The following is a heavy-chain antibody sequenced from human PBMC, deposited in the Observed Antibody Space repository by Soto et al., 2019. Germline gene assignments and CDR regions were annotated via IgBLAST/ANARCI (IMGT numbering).Heavy chain of an antibody. V-gene: IGHV4-34*01. CDR3: ASLAGRRNNWFDP. Sequence: PSETLSLTCAVYGGSFSGYYWSWIRQPPGKGLEWIGEINHSGSTNYNPSLKSRVTISVDTSKNQFSLKLSSVTAADTAVYYCASLAGRRNNWFDPSGQGTMLTVYS. J-gene: IGHJ5*02. CDR2: INHSGST. CDR1: GGSFSGYY.